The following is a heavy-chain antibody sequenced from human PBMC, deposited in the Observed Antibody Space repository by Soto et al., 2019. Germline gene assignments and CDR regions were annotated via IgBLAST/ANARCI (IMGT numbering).Heavy chain of an antibody. CDR1: GFTFGNAW. CDR2: IKSKIHGGTT. V-gene: IGHV3-15*07. D-gene: IGHD3-9*01. J-gene: IGHJ4*02. Sequence: EVHLVESGGGLVKPGGSLRLSSAASGFTFGNAWMNWFRQAPGKGLEWVGRIKSKIHGGTTDYAAPVRGRFTISRDDSKNTLFLQMNSLKTEDAAVYYCTTVHFDVLTGSFDYWGQGTLVTVSS. CDR3: TTVHFDVLTGSFDY.